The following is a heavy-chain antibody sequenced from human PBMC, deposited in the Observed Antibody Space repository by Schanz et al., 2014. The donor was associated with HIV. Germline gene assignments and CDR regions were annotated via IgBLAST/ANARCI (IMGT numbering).Heavy chain of an antibody. J-gene: IGHJ3*01. CDR1: GDSISTYY. CDR3: ARAPRIATRRNAFDV. Sequence: QVQLQESGPGLVKPSETLSLTCTISGDSISTYYWSWIRQPAGKGLEWIGRIYGSGGTKYNPSLKSRISMSVDTSENQFSLKLSSVTAADTAVYYCARAPRIATRRNAFDVWGQGTMVTVSS. V-gene: IGHV4-4*07. CDR2: IYGSGGT. D-gene: IGHD1-1*01.